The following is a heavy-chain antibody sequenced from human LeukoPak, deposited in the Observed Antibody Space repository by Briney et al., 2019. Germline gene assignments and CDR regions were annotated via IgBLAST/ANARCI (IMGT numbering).Heavy chain of an antibody. CDR2: IYYSGST. J-gene: IGHJ4*02. D-gene: IGHD5-18*01. CDR3: ARDLGYSYGHFDY. V-gene: IGHV4-59*01. CDR1: GGSISSYY. Sequence: SETLSPTCTVSGGSISSYYWSWIRQPPGKGLEWIGYIYYSGSTNYNPSLKSRVTISVDTSKSQFSLKLSSVTAADTAVYYCARDLGYSYGHFDYWGQGTLVTVSS.